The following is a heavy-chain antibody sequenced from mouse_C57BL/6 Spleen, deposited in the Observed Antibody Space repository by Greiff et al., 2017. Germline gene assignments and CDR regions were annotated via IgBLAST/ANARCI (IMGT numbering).Heavy chain of an antibody. D-gene: IGHD1-1*01. Sequence: VQLQQPGAELVMPGASVKLSCKASGYTFTSYWRHGVKQRPGQGLEWIGEIDPSDSYTNYNQKFKGKSTLTVDKSSSTAYMQLSSLTSEDSAVYYCARGDYGSSYWGQGTTLTVSS. V-gene: IGHV1-69*01. CDR3: ARGDYGSSY. J-gene: IGHJ2*01. CDR1: GYTFTSYW. CDR2: IDPSDSYT.